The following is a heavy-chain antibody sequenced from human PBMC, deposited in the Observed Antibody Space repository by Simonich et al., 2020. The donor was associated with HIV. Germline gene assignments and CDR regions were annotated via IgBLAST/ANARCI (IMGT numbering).Heavy chain of an antibody. CDR3: ARGYYSSSSFDY. CDR2: INHSGST. CDR1: GGSFSGYY. Sequence: QVQLQQWGAGLLKPSETLSLTCAVYGGSFSGYYWSWIRQPPGKGLEWIGEINHSGSTNYNPSLKSRVTISVDTSKNQFSLKLNSVTAADTAVYYCARGYYSSSSFDYWGQGTLVTVSS. D-gene: IGHD6-6*01. V-gene: IGHV4-34*01. J-gene: IGHJ4*02.